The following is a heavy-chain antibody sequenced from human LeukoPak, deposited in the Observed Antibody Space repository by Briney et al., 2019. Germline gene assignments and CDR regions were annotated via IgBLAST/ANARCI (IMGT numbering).Heavy chain of an antibody. Sequence: LPGGSLRLSCAASGFIFSSHGMHRVRQAPGKGLEWVAVTWYDGSNKYYADAVKGRFTISRDNSKNTLYLQMNSLRAEDTAVYFCARDHGDYSGKDYWGQGTLVTVSS. CDR3: ARDHGDYSGKDY. J-gene: IGHJ4*02. V-gene: IGHV3-33*01. CDR2: TWYDGSNK. CDR1: GFIFSSHG. D-gene: IGHD4-17*01.